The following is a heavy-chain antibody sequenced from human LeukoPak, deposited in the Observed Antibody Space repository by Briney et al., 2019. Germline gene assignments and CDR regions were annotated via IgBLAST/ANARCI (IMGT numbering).Heavy chain of an antibody. CDR2: MYYSGST. Sequence: PSQTLALTCTVSGGSISSGDYYWSWIRQPPGKGLEWIAYMYYSGSTYYNPSLKSRVTMSADTSKNQLSLKLSSVTAADTAVYYCARPYYYDSRIDPWGQGILVTVSS. J-gene: IGHJ5*02. V-gene: IGHV4-30-4*01. CDR3: ARPYYYDSRIDP. CDR1: GGSISSGDYY. D-gene: IGHD3-22*01.